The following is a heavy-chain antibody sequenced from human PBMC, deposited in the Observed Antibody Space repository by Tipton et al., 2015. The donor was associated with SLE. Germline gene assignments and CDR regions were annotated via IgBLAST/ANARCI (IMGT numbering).Heavy chain of an antibody. D-gene: IGHD6-13*01. V-gene: IGHV3-21*01. CDR3: ARDVRQLAQGAFDI. CDR2: ISSSSSYI. J-gene: IGHJ3*02. Sequence: QLVQSGGGVVQPGRSLRLSCAASGFTFSSYSMNWVRQAPGKGLEWVSSISSSSSYIYYADSVKGRFTISRDNAKNSLYLQMNSLRAEDTAVYYCARDVRQLAQGAFDIWGQGTMVTVSS. CDR1: GFTFSSYS.